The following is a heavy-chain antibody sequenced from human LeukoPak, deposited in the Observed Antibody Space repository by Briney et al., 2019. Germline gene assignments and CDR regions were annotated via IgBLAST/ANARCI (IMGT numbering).Heavy chain of an antibody. CDR3: ARPEGDYDYYYGMDV. CDR1: GGTFSSYA. Sequence: GASVKVSCKASGGTFSSYAISWVRQAPGQGLEWMGGIIPIFGTANYAQKFQGRVTITADESTSTACMELSSLRSEDTAVYYCARPEGDYDYYYGMDVWGQGTTVTVSS. CDR2: IIPIFGTA. J-gene: IGHJ6*02. D-gene: IGHD2-21*02. V-gene: IGHV1-69*13.